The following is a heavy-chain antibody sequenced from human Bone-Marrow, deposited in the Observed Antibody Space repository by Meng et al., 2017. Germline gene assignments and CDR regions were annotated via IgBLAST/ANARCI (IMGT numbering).Heavy chain of an antibody. D-gene: IGHD1-26*01. J-gene: IGHJ6*02. CDR1: GGSISSSNW. Sequence: GSLRLSCAVSGGSISSSNWWSWVRQPPGKGLEWIGEIYHSGSTNYNPSLKSRVTISVDKSKNQFSLKLSSVTAADTAVYYCARVIGATPYYYYYGMDVWGQGTTVTVSS. CDR3: ARVIGATPYYYYYGMDV. V-gene: IGHV4-4*02. CDR2: IYHSGST.